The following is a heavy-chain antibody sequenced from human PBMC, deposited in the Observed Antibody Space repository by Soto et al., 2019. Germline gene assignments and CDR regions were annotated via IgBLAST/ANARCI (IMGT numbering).Heavy chain of an antibody. CDR2: INAGNGNT. J-gene: IGHJ4*02. V-gene: IGHV1-3*05. CDR1: GYTFTSYA. CDR3: ARSMVVVTALDY. Sequence: QVQLVQSGAEEKKPGASVKVSCKASGYTFTSYAMHAVRQAPGQRLEWMGWINAGNGNTKYSQKFQGRVTITRDTSVSTAYMELSSLRSEDTAVYYCARSMVVVTALDYWGQGTLVTVSS. D-gene: IGHD2-21*02.